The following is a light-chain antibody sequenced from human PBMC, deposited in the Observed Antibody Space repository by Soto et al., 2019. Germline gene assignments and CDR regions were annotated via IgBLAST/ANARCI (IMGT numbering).Light chain of an antibody. CDR2: GIS. CDR1: QSISSY. Sequence: DIQMTQSPSSLSASVGDRVTITCRASQSISSYLNWYQQKPGKAPKHLIFGISSLQSGVPSRFTGSGSRTNFTRTILNLQPEVFTTYYCQQSLNTPGTFGPGTKVEIK. V-gene: IGKV1-39*01. J-gene: IGKJ1*01. CDR3: QQSLNTPGT.